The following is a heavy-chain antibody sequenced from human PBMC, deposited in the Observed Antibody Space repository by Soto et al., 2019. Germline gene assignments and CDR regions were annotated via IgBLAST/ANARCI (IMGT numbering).Heavy chain of an antibody. CDR2: IVVGSGNT. CDR3: AAHGYDFWSGYYDWSY. V-gene: IGHV1-58*01. D-gene: IGHD3-3*01. Sequence: SVEVSCKASGFTFTSSAVQWVRQARGQRLEWIGWIVVGSGNTNYAQKFQERVTITRDMSTSTAYMELSSLRSEDTAVYYCAAHGYDFWSGYYDWSYWGQGTLVTVS. CDR1: GFTFTSSA. J-gene: IGHJ4*02.